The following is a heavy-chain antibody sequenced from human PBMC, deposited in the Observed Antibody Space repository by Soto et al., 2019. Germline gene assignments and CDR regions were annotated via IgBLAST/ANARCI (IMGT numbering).Heavy chain of an antibody. V-gene: IGHV4-31*03. J-gene: IGHJ4*02. CDR1: GGSISSGGYY. Sequence: QVQLQESGPGLVKPLQTLSLTCTVSGGSISSGGYYWSWIRQHPGKGLEWIGYIYYNGSTYYSPSLKSRVILSVDTSKFQFSLKLSSVTAADTAVYYCARGDSSGYFPFWGQGTLVTVSS. CDR2: IYYNGST. CDR3: ARGDSSGYFPF. D-gene: IGHD3-22*01.